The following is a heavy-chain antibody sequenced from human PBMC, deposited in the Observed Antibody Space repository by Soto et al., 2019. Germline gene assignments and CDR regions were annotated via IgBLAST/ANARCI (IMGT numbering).Heavy chain of an antibody. V-gene: IGHV6-1*01. CDR2: TYYRSKWYN. J-gene: IGHJ3*02. D-gene: IGHD3-10*01. CDR1: GDSVSSNSAA. CDR3: ARDRLGGSGSYTRDAFDI. Sequence: SQTLSLTCAISGDSVSSNSAAWNWIRQSPSRGLEWRGRTYYRSKWYNDYAVSVKSRITINPDTSKNQFSLQLNSVTPEDTAVYYCARDRLGGSGSYTRDAFDIWGQGTMVTVSS.